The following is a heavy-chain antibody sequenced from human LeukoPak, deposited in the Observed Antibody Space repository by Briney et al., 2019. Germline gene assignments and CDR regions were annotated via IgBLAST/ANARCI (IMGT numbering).Heavy chain of an antibody. CDR2: ISSSSSTI. CDR1: GFTFSSYS. J-gene: IGHJ5*02. D-gene: IGHD6-19*01. CDR3: AREYYGYSSGPWFDP. V-gene: IGHV3-48*01. Sequence: GGSLRLSCAASGFTFSSYSMNWVRQAPGKGLEWVSYISSSSSTIYYADSVKGRFTISRDNAKNSLYLQMNSLRAEDTAVYYCAREYYGYSSGPWFDPWGQGTLVTVSS.